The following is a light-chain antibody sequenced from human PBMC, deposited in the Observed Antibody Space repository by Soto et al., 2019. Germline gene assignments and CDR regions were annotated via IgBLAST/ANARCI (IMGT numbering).Light chain of an antibody. CDR1: RSVSTN. V-gene: IGKV3-15*01. Sequence: EIVFTQSPATLSLSPGERATLSCRASRSVSTNLAWYQHKPGQAPRLLIYGASTRATGIPARFSGSGSGTEFTLTISSLQSEDFAVYYCQQYNNWPQTFGQGTKV. CDR2: GAS. CDR3: QQYNNWPQT. J-gene: IGKJ1*01.